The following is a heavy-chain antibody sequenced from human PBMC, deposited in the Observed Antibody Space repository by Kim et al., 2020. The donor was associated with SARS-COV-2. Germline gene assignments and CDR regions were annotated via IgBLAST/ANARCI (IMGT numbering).Heavy chain of an antibody. Sequence: GGSLRLSCAASGFTVSSYYMTWVRQAPWQGLEWVSILYAAGSAYYADSVKGRFTISRDNSKNTLYLQMNSLRAEDTAVYYCARVNSWGQGTLVTVSS. V-gene: IGHV3-66*01. CDR3: ARVNS. J-gene: IGHJ5*02. CDR2: LYAAGSA. CDR1: GFTVSSYY.